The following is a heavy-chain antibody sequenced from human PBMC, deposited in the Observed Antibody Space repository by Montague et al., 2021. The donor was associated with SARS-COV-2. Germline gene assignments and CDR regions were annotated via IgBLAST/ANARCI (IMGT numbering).Heavy chain of an antibody. CDR3: ARHPPGHYDRSGIYKLYWYFDV. D-gene: IGHD3-22*01. V-gene: IGHV4-39*01. J-gene: IGHJ2*01. Sequence: SETRARTGTGAGGSGRRRKCYWGWIRQPPGKGLEWIGSIYYSGITYDSLYHKRRGTRDGDTSKNQFSLKLNSGTAADTAVYYCARHPPGHYDRSGIYKLYWYFDVWGRGTLVTVSS. CDR2: IYYSGIT. CDR1: GGSGRRRKCY.